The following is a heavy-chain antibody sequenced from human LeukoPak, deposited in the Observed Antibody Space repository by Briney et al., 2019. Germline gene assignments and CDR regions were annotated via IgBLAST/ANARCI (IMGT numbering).Heavy chain of an antibody. CDR3: ARNNGMDV. V-gene: IGHV3-7*03. CDR1: GFALSSHW. Sequence: GGSLRLSCAASGFALSSHWMTWVRQVPGRGPEWVANVNRDGSETYYLDSVKGRFTISKDNAKNSLYLQMNNLRAEDTALYHCARNNGMDVWGQGTTVIVSS. J-gene: IGHJ6*02. CDR2: VNRDGSET.